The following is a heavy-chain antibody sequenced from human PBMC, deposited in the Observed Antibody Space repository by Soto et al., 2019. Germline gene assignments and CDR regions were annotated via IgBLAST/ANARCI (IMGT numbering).Heavy chain of an antibody. CDR2: IIPLSGTG. Sequence: GASVKVSCKTPGGSFMSQAISWVRRAPGQGPEWMGGIIPLSGTGTYTQRFQGRLTLTADEPTKTAYMELSSLRSEDTAVYYCARGSYDSYAGFFGMDVWGQGTKVTVSS. CDR3: ARGSYDSYAGFFGMDV. J-gene: IGHJ6*01. CDR1: GGSFMSQA. D-gene: IGHD3-10*01. V-gene: IGHV1-69*13.